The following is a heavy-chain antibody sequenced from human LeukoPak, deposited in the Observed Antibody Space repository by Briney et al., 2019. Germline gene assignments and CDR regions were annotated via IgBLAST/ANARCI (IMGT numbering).Heavy chain of an antibody. D-gene: IGHD6-13*01. CDR2: IYASGST. Sequence: PSETLSLTCTVSGGPITSHYWSWIRQPAGKGLEWIGRIYASGSTMYNPSLKSRATLSLDTSNNQISLHLTSVTAADTAIYYCARGGGTSWSFDHWGQGTLLTVSS. J-gene: IGHJ4*02. CDR1: GGPITSHY. CDR3: ARGGGTSWSFDH. V-gene: IGHV4-4*07.